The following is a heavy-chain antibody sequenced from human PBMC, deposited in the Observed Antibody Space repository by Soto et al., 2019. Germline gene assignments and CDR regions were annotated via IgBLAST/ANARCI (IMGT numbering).Heavy chain of an antibody. J-gene: IGHJ5*02. CDR1: GYTFTSYD. Sequence: QVQLVQSGAEVKKPGASVKVSCKASGYTFTSYDINWVRQATGQGLEWMGWMNPNSGNTAYAQKFQGRITMTSNTSKSTTYMERSSLKPGDTAVFYWARERSGGGGNWFDPWGQGTLVTVSS. V-gene: IGHV1-8*01. D-gene: IGHD1-26*01. CDR2: MNPNSGNT. CDR3: ARERSGGGGNWFDP.